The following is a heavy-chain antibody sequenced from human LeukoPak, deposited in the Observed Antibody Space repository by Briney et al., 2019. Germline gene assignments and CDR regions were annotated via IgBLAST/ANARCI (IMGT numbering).Heavy chain of an antibody. CDR1: GFTFSSYS. J-gene: IGHJ4*02. D-gene: IGHD3-22*01. CDR2: ISSSSSYI. V-gene: IGHV3-21*01. CDR3: ARGGYYYDSSGYYGDY. Sequence: PGGSLRLSCAASGFTFSSYSMNWVRQAPGKGLEWVSSISSSSSYIYYADSVKGRFTISRDNAKNSLYLQMNSLRAEDTAVYYCARGGYYYDSSGYYGDYWGQGTLVTVSS.